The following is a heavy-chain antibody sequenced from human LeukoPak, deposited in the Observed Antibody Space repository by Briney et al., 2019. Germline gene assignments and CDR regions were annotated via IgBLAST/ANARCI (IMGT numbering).Heavy chain of an antibody. CDR2: INRDGSST. D-gene: IGHD1-26*01. V-gene: IGHV3-74*01. CDR1: GFTLSSNW. CDR3: ARDLWGAGDC. J-gene: IGHJ4*02. Sequence: AGSLRLSCAASGFTLSSNWMHWDRPAPGKGLVWVSRINRDGSSTIYADSVKGRFTISRDNAKNTLYLQMNSLTAADTAVYYCARDLWGAGDCWGQGTLVTVSS.